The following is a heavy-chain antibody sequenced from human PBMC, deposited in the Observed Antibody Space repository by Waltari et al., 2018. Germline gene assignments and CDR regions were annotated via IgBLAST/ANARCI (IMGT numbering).Heavy chain of an antibody. CDR2: IYHSGST. Sequence: QVQLQESGPGLVKPSGTLSLTCAVSGGSISSSNWWSWVRQPPGKGLEWIGEIYHSGSTNSNPSLKSRVTISVDKSTNQFALELSSVTAADTAVYYCAGAEEGIAAAFDYWGQGTLVTVSS. V-gene: IGHV4-4*02. J-gene: IGHJ4*02. CDR1: GGSISSSNW. CDR3: AGAEEGIAAAFDY. D-gene: IGHD6-13*01.